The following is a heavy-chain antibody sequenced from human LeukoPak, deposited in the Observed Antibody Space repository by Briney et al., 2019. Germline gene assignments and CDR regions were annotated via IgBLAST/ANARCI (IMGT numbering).Heavy chain of an antibody. D-gene: IGHD6-19*01. Sequence: GASLRLSCAASGFIFSSYSMSWVRQAPGKGLEWLSYISSSNHAIYYADSVKGRFTISRDNAKNSLYLQMNSLRDEDTAVYYCARARGAGPGRHFDYWGQGTLVTVSS. V-gene: IGHV3-48*02. CDR2: ISSSNHAI. CDR1: GFIFSSYS. CDR3: ARARGAGPGRHFDY. J-gene: IGHJ4*02.